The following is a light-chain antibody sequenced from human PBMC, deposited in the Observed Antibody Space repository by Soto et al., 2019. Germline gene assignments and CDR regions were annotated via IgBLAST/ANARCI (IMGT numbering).Light chain of an antibody. CDR1: SSDVGGYNY. CDR3: CSYVGSYTSNYG. Sequence: QSLLTQPRSVSGSPGQSVSISCTGTSSDVGGYNYVSWYQQHPDKAPKLMIYDVSKRPSGVPDRFSGSKSGNTASLTISGLQAEDEADYYCCSYVGSYTSNYGCGNGTKV. CDR2: DVS. V-gene: IGLV2-11*01. J-gene: IGLJ1*01.